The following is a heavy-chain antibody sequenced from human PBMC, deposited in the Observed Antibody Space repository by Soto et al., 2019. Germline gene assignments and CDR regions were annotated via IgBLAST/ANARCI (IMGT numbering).Heavy chain of an antibody. CDR3: ARGGLTTYYSPVFDY. Sequence: QITLKESGPTLVRPTQTLTLTFTFSGFSLSSSGVGVGWIRQPPGKALEWLALIYWDDDKRYSPSLKSRLTITKDTSKNQVVLTLTKLDTVDTATYYCARGGLTTYYSPVFDYWGQGNLLTVSS. CDR1: GFSLSSSGVG. J-gene: IGHJ4*02. D-gene: IGHD3-9*01. V-gene: IGHV2-5*02. CDR2: IYWDDDK.